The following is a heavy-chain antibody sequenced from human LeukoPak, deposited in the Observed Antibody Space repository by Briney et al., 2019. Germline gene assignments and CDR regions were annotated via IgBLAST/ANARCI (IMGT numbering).Heavy chain of an antibody. CDR3: ARPGIAAAGT. CDR1: GGSFSGYY. Sequence: SETLSLTCTVYGGSFSGYYWSWIRQPPGKGLEWIGEINHSGSTNYNPSLKSRVTISVDTSKNQFSLKLSSVTAADTAVYYCARPGIAAAGTWGQGTMVTVSS. V-gene: IGHV4-34*01. J-gene: IGHJ3*01. D-gene: IGHD6-13*01. CDR2: INHSGST.